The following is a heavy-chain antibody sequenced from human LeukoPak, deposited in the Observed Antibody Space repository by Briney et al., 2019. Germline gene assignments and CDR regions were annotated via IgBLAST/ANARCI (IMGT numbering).Heavy chain of an antibody. V-gene: IGHV3-33*08. Sequence: GGSLRLSCAASGFTFSNAWMSWVRQAPGKGLEWVAVIWYDGSNKYYADSVKGRFTISRDNSKNTLYLQMNSLRAEDTAVYYCARDSSSFGLDIRGQGTMVTVSS. CDR3: ARDSSSFGLDI. CDR1: GFTFSNAW. CDR2: IWYDGSNK. D-gene: IGHD6-13*01. J-gene: IGHJ3*02.